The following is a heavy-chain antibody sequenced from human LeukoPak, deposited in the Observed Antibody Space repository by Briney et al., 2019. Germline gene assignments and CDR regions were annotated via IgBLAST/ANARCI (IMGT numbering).Heavy chain of an antibody. V-gene: IGHV3-23*01. CDR3: AKDRTVGVSYLYFDL. CDR1: GVTLSSYA. D-gene: IGHD4-23*01. CDR2: ISSSGSGGNT. Sequence: PGGSLRLSCAASGVTLSSYAMSWARQAPGKGLEWVSGISSSGSGGNTYYADSVKGRFTISRDSSKNTLFLHMNTLRAEDTAIYYCAKDRTVGVSYLYFDLWGRGTLVTVSS. J-gene: IGHJ2*01.